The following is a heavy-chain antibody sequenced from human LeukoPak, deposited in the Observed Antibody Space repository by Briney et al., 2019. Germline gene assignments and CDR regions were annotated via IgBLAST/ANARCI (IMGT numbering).Heavy chain of an antibody. CDR1: GYTFTGYY. J-gene: IGHJ4*02. CDR3: ARDPGDNWNDMDY. Sequence: GASVKVSCKASGYTFTGYYMHWVRQAPGQGLEWMGRINPNSGGTNYAQKFQGRVTMTRDTSISTAYMELSRLRSDDTAVYYCARDPGDNWNDMDYWDQGTLVTVSS. V-gene: IGHV1-2*06. D-gene: IGHD1-1*01. CDR2: INPNSGGT.